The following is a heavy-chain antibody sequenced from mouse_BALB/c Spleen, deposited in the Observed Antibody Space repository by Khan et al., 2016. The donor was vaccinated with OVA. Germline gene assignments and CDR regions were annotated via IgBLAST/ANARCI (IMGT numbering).Heavy chain of an antibody. J-gene: IGHJ3*01. CDR1: GFTFSDYY. CDR2: ISDGGSYT. V-gene: IGHV5-4*02. Sequence: EVELVESGGGLVKPGGSLKLSCAASGFTFSDYYMYWVRQTPEQRLEWVATISDGGSYTYYPDSVKGRFTISRDNAKNNLYLQMSSLKSEDTAMYYCAREENYYGNEAWFAYWGQGTLVTVSA. D-gene: IGHD2-1*01. CDR3: AREENYYGNEAWFAY.